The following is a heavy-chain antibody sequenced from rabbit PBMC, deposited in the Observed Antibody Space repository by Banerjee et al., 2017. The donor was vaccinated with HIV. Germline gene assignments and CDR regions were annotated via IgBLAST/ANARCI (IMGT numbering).Heavy chain of an antibody. V-gene: IGHV1S40*01. CDR3: ARGPYISYGFMTYFTL. Sequence: QSLEESGGGLVKPGGTLTLTCKASGIDFSSSYYMCWVRQAPGKGLEWIACIGCGTGKTYYATWAKGRFTISKPSSTTVTLQMTSLTAADTATYFCARGPYISYGFMTYFTLWGQGTLVTVS. CDR1: GIDFSSSYY. J-gene: IGHJ4*01. CDR2: IGCGTGKT. D-gene: IGHD6-1*01.